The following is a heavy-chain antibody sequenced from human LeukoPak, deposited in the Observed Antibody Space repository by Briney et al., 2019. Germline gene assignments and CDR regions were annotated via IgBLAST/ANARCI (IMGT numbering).Heavy chain of an antibody. CDR3: ARGPLLWFGELRNWFDP. V-gene: IGHV1-46*01. J-gene: IGHJ5*02. Sequence: GASVKVSCKASGYTFTNYYMHWVRQAPGQGLEWMGIINPSGGSTNYAQKFQGRVTITADESTSTANMELSSLRSEDTAVYYCARGPLLWFGELRNWFDPWGQGTLVTVSS. CDR1: GYTFTNYY. CDR2: INPSGGST. D-gene: IGHD3-10*01.